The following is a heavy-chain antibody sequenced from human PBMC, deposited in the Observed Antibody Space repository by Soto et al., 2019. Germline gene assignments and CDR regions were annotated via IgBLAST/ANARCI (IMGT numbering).Heavy chain of an antibody. V-gene: IGHV3-23*01. D-gene: IGHD6-6*01. Sequence: PGGSLRLSCAASGFTFSSYAMSWVRQAPGKGLEWVSAISGSGGSTYYADSVKGRFTISRDNSKNTLYLQMNSLRAEDTAVYYCAGSLNYYYYGMDVWGQGTTVTVSS. CDR2: ISGSGGST. CDR3: AGSLNYYYYGMDV. CDR1: GFTFSSYA. J-gene: IGHJ6*02.